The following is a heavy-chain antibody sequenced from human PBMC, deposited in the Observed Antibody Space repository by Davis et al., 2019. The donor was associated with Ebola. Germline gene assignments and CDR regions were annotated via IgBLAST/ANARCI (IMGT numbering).Heavy chain of an antibody. CDR3: ARGSPDPLGFDP. D-gene: IGHD1-14*01. J-gene: IGHJ5*02. CDR1: GGSISSGDYY. CDR2: IYYSGST. V-gene: IGHV4-31*03. Sequence: PSETLSLTCTVSGGSISSGDYYWSWIRQHPGKGLEWIGYIYYSGSTYYNPSLKSRVTISVDTSKNQFSLKLSSVTAADTAVYYCARGSPDPLGFDPWGQGTLVTVSS.